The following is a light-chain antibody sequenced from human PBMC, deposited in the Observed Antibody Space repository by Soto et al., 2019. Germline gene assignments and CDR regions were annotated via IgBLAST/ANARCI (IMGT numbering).Light chain of an antibody. CDR1: QSVLYNSNNKNY. CDR3: QQYYNTPLFT. J-gene: IGKJ3*01. CDR2: LAS. V-gene: IGKV4-1*01. Sequence: IVMTQSPDSLAVSLGERATINCKSSQSVLYNSNNKNYLAWYQQKPGQPPKLLIYLASTRESGVPDRFSGSGSGTDFPLTISSLQAEDVAVYYCQQYYNTPLFTFGPGTKVEIK.